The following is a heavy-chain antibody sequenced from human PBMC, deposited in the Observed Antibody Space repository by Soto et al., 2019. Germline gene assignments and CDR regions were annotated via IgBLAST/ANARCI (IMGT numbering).Heavy chain of an antibody. CDR3: ARVVAVAGDY. Sequence: PGGSLRLSCVVSGFTFSGHWMHWVRQAPGKGLVWVSRINSDGTGTSYADSVKGRFTISRDNAKNSLYLQMNSLRAEDTAVYYCARVVAVAGDYWGQGTLVTVSS. J-gene: IGHJ4*02. CDR1: GFTFSGHW. V-gene: IGHV3-74*01. CDR2: INSDGTGT. D-gene: IGHD6-19*01.